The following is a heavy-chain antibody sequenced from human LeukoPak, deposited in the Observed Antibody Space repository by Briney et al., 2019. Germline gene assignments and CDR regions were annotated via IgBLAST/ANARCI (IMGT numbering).Heavy chain of an antibody. D-gene: IGHD2-2*02. V-gene: IGHV3-23*01. CDR3: AKRIVVVPAAIGAGGFDY. CDR2: ISGSGGST. CDR1: GFSLSGYW. Sequence: GGSLRLSCAAYGFSLSGYWMSWVRQAPGKGLEWVSAISGSGGSTYYADSVKGRFTISRDNSKNTLYLQMNSLRAEDTAVYYCAKRIVVVPAAIGAGGFDYWGQGTLVTVSS. J-gene: IGHJ4*02.